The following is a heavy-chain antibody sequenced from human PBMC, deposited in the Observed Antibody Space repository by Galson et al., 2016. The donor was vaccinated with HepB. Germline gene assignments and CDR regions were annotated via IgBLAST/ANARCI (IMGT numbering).Heavy chain of an antibody. CDR2: LYAAGST. D-gene: IGHD2-15*01. CDR1: GFTVNRNY. Sequence: SLRLSCAVSGFTVNRNYMSWVRQAPGRGLEWVSTLYAAGSTYYADSVKGCFTISRDNSQNTLYLQMNSLRAEETALYYCAKDPGYCSGGRCYSGGFDSWGQGTLVTVPS. V-gene: IGHV3-53*01. J-gene: IGHJ4*02. CDR3: AKDPGYCSGGRCYSGGFDS.